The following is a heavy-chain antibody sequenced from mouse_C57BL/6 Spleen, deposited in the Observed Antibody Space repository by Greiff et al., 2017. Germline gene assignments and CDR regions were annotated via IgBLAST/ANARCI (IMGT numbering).Heavy chain of an antibody. CDR1: GYSFTGYN. J-gene: IGHJ1*03. V-gene: IGHV1-39*01. Sequence: VQLQQSGPELVKPGASVKISCKASGYSFTGYNMNWVQQTPGQSLEWIGVIYPNYGPTTYNQKFKGKATLTVDQSSSTAYMQLHSLPSEDSAVYYCARSYYSSSYTDVWGTGTTVTVSS. CDR3: ARSYYSSSYTDV. D-gene: IGHD1-1*01. CDR2: IYPNYGPT.